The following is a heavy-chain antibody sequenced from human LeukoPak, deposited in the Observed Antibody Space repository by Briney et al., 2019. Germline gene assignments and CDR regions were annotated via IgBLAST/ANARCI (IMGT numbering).Heavy chain of an antibody. D-gene: IGHD2-15*01. Sequence: SVKVPCKASGGTFSSYAISWVRQAPGQGLEWMGGIIPIFGTANYAQKFQGRVTITTDESTSTAYMELSSLRSEDTAVYYCARGYCSGGSCYLPYFDYWGQGTLVTVSS. V-gene: IGHV1-69*05. CDR3: ARGYCSGGSCYLPYFDY. CDR1: GGTFSSYA. J-gene: IGHJ4*02. CDR2: IIPIFGTA.